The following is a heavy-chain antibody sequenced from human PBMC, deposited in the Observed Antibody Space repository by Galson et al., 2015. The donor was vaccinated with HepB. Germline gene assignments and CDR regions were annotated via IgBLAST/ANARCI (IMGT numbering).Heavy chain of an antibody. D-gene: IGHD2-2*02. CDR3: AKDHVYCSSTSCYKGYGMDV. V-gene: IGHV3-30*18. Sequence: SLRLSCAASGFTFSSYGMHWVRQAPGKGLEWVAVISYDGSNKYYADSVKGRFTISRDNSKNTLYLQMNSLRAEDTAVYYCAKDHVYCSSTSCYKGYGMDVWGQGTTVTVSS. CDR2: ISYDGSNK. J-gene: IGHJ6*02. CDR1: GFTFSSYG.